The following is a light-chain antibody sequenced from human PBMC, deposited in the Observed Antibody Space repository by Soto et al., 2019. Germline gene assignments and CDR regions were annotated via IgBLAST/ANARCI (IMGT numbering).Light chain of an antibody. CDR3: QQYDSSPRT. V-gene: IGKV3-20*01. Sequence: EIVLTQSPCTLSLSPLERSTLSCRASQIVSSTYLAWFQQKPGQAPRLLIYGASTRATGIPDRFSGSGSGADFTLTISGLEPEDFAVYYCQQYDSSPRTFGQGTKVDIK. CDR2: GAS. J-gene: IGKJ1*01. CDR1: QIVSSTY.